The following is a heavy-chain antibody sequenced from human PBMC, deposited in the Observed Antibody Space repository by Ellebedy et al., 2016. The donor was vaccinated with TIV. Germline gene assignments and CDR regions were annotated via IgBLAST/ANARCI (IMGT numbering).Heavy chain of an antibody. Sequence: GESLKISCAASGFTFISYAMTWVRQAPGKGLEWVSHFSDNTYYADSVKGRFTISRDISRNTLYLQMSGLRAEDTAVYYCAKGRGGGSDSSAPRYYFDYWGLGTLVTVSS. CDR1: GFTFISYA. V-gene: IGHV3-23*01. J-gene: IGHJ4*02. D-gene: IGHD3-22*01. CDR2: FSDNT. CDR3: AKGRGGGSDSSAPRYYFDY.